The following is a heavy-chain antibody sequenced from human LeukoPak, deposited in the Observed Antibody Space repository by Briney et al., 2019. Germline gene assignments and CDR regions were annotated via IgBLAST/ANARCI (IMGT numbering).Heavy chain of an antibody. CDR3: ARGPYSYDSSGAFDI. CDR1: GGSFSNYY. V-gene: IGHV4-4*07. J-gene: IGHJ3*02. D-gene: IGHD3-22*01. Sequence: RTSETLSLTCTVSGGSFSNYYWNWIRQPAGKGLEWIGRISSSGSTNYNPSLKSRVTISVDTSKNQFSLKLSSVTAADTAVYFCARGPYSYDSSGAFDIWGQGTMVTVSS. CDR2: ISSSGST.